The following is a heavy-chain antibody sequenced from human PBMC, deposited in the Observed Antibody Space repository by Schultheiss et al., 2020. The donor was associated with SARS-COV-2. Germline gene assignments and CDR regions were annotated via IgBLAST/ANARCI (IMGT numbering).Heavy chain of an antibody. CDR3: ARGGDGDYAWFDP. CDR2: INHSGST. D-gene: IGHD4-17*01. J-gene: IGHJ5*02. Sequence: SETLSLTCAVSRGSIRYFNWWSWVRQPPGRGLEWLAEINHSGSTNYNPSLKSRATISVDKSKNQLSLKLSSVTAADTAVYYCARGGDGDYAWFDPWGQGTLVTVSS. V-gene: IGHV4-4*02. CDR1: RGSIRYFNW.